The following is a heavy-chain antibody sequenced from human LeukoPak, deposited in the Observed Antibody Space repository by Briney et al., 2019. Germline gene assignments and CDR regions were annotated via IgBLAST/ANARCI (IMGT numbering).Heavy chain of an antibody. Sequence: QSGGTLRLSCAASGFTFSSYGMSWVRQAPGKGLEWVSAISGSGGSTYYADSVKGRFTISRDNSKNTLYLQMNSLRAEDTAVYYCAKELWFGDDFGYWGQGTLVTVSS. CDR2: ISGSGGST. CDR1: GFTFSSYG. D-gene: IGHD3-10*01. V-gene: IGHV3-23*01. J-gene: IGHJ4*02. CDR3: AKELWFGDDFGY.